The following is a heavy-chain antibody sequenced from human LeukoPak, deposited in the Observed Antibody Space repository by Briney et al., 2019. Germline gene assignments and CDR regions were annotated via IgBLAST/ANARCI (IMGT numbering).Heavy chain of an antibody. D-gene: IGHD3-10*01. CDR2: IYSGGST. J-gene: IGHJ4*02. V-gene: IGHV3-53*01. Sequence: GGSLRLSCAASGFTVSSNYMSWVRQAPGKGLERVSVIYSGGSTYYADSVKGRFTISRDNSKNTLYLQMNSLRAEDTAVYYCVMTYYYGSGSDWGQGTLVTVSS. CDR1: GFTVSSNY. CDR3: VMTYYYGSGSD.